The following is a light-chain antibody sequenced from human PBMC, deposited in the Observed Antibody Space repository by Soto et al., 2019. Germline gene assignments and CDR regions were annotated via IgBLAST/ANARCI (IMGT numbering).Light chain of an antibody. CDR1: GSSIGTNT. V-gene: IGLV1-44*01. CDR2: GNN. CDR3: AAWGGRLNSVI. J-gene: IGLJ2*01. Sequence: QSVLTQPPSASGTPGLRVTISCSGSGSSIGTNTVNWYRQLPGTAPKLLIYGNNQRPSGVPDRFSGSKSGTSASLAISGLQSEDEAEYYWAAWGGRLNSVIFGGGTKVTVL.